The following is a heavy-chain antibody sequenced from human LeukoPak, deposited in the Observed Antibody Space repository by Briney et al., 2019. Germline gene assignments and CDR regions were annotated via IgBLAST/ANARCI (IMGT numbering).Heavy chain of an antibody. CDR1: GFSFITYA. Sequence: GGSRRLSCAASGFSFITYAMNWVRQAPGKGLEWVSGISGTGSAVGYADSVKGRFTVSRDTSKRTVYLQMSGLRVGDTATYYCVKGSRTHYYFYYMDVWGKGTPVTVSS. J-gene: IGHJ6*03. V-gene: IGHV3-48*03. CDR3: VKGSRTHYYFYYMDV. CDR2: ISGTGSAV. D-gene: IGHD2-2*01.